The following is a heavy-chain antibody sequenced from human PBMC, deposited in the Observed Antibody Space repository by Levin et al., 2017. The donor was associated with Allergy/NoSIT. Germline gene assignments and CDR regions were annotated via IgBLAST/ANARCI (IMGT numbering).Heavy chain of an antibody. CDR1: GGTFSKFA. J-gene: IGHJ4*02. CDR2: IIPVFGAG. V-gene: IGHV1-69*13. Sequence: SVKVSCKAFGGTFSKFAISWVRQAPGQGLEWMGGIIPVFGAGNHAQKFQGRITITADESTRTIYMELSSLRSEDTAFYYCCGGTWGSSGWCDYFDDWGQGTLVTVAS. D-gene: IGHD6-19*01. CDR3: CGGTWGSSGWCDYFDD.